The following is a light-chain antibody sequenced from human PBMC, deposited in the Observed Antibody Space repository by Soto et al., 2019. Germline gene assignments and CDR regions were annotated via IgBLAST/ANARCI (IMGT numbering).Light chain of an antibody. CDR1: QILVYTDGNIY. CDR3: MQGTHWPWT. J-gene: IGKJ1*01. Sequence: DVVMTQSPLSLPVTLGQPASISCRSSQILVYTDGNIYLNWFQQRPGQSPRRLIYMVSNRDSGVPDRFSGSGSGTDFTLKISRVEAEDDGVYYCMQGTHWPWTFGQGTMVEIK. CDR2: MVS. V-gene: IGKV2-30*01.